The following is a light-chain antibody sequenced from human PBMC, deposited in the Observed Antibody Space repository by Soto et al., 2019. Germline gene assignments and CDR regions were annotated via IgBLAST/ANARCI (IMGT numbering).Light chain of an antibody. J-gene: IGLJ7*01. V-gene: IGLV3-21*04. Sequence: SYELTQPPSVSVAPGKTARITWGGNNIGSKSVHWYQQKPGQATVLVIYYDSDRPSGIPERFSGSNSGNTATLTISRVEAGDEADYYCQVWDSSSDHAVFGGGTQLTVL. CDR2: YDS. CDR1: NIGSKS. CDR3: QVWDSSSDHAV.